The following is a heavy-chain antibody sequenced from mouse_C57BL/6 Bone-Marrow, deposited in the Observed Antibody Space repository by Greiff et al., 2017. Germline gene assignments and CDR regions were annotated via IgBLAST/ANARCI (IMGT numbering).Heavy chain of an antibody. CDR2: IYPRSGNT. CDR1: GYTFTSYG. J-gene: IGHJ3*01. Sequence: QVQLQQSGAELVRPGSSVKMSCKTSGYTFTSYGINWVKQRTGQGLEWIGEIYPRSGNTYYNEKFKGKATLTADKSSSTAYMELRSLTSEDSAVYFCARQLRLLAFAYWGQGTLVTVSA. V-gene: IGHV1-81*01. CDR3: ARQLRLLAFAY. D-gene: IGHD3-2*02.